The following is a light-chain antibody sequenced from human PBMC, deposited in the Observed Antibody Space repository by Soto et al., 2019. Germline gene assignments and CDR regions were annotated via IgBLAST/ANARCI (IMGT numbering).Light chain of an antibody. CDR1: SSDVGSYNL. J-gene: IGLJ2*01. Sequence: QSALTQPASVSGSPGQSITISCTGTSSDVGSYNLVSWYQQHPGKAPKLMIYEGSKRPSGVSNRFSGSKYGNTASLTISGLQAEDEADYYCCSYAGRSTLVFGGGTKLTVL. CDR2: EGS. CDR3: CSYAGRSTLV. V-gene: IGLV2-23*01.